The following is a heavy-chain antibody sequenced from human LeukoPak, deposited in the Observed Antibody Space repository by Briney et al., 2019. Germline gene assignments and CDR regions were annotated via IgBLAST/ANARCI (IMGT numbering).Heavy chain of an antibody. Sequence: PSETLSLTCALYGGSFSGYYWSWIRQPPGKGLEWIGEINHSGSTYYDPSLTSRVTISVDTPRNQFSLKLGSVTAADTAVYYCARHRRSGWVGTDYWGQGTLVTVSS. CDR1: GGSFSGYY. D-gene: IGHD6-19*01. CDR3: ARHRRSGWVGTDY. V-gene: IGHV4-34*01. J-gene: IGHJ4*02. CDR2: INHSGST.